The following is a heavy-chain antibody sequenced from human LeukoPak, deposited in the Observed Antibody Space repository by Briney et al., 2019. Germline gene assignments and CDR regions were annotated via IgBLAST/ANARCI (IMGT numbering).Heavy chain of an antibody. V-gene: IGHV3-23*01. Sequence: PGGSLRLSCAASGFTFSSYAMSWVRQAPGKGLEWVSAISGSGGGTYYADSVKGRFTISRDNSKNTLYLQMNSLRAEDTAVYYCAKASFGYSGYDPLDFDYWGQGTLVTVSS. J-gene: IGHJ4*02. CDR2: ISGSGGGT. D-gene: IGHD5-12*01. CDR1: GFTFSSYA. CDR3: AKASFGYSGYDPLDFDY.